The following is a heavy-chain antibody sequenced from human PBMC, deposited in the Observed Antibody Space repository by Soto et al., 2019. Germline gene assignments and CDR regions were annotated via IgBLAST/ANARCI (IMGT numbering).Heavy chain of an antibody. J-gene: IGHJ5*01. V-gene: IGHV3-23*01. CDR3: AKDRGCSGVGCDRYCFDS. CDR2: ISGSGGST. Sequence: EVQLLESGGGLIQPGGSLRLSCAASGFTFSSYAMSWLRPAPGQGLEWVSVISGSGGSTYYVDAVKGRFTISRDNSKNTLYLQMNSLMAGDTVVDSCAKDRGCSGVGCDRYCFDSWAQGTLVTVSS. D-gene: IGHD2-15*01. CDR1: GFTFSSYA.